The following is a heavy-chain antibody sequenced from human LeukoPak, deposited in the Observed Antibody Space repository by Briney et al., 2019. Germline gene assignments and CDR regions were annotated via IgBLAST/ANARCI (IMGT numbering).Heavy chain of an antibody. J-gene: IGHJ4*02. CDR2: INHSGST. V-gene: IGHV4-34*01. Sequence: SETLSLTCAVYGGSFSGYYWSWIRQPPGKGLEWIGEINHSGSTNYNPSLKSRVSISIDTSKNQFSLKLNSVTAADTAVYYCARGGRGYTYGLDYWGQGTLVAVSS. CDR3: ARGGRGYTYGLDY. D-gene: IGHD5-18*01. CDR1: GGSFSGYY.